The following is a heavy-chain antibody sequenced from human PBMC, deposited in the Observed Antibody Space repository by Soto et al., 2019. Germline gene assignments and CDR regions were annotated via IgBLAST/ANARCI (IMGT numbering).Heavy chain of an antibody. Sequence: QVQLVESGGGVVQPGRSLRLSCAASGFTFSSYAMHWVRQAPGKGLEWVAVISYDGSNKYYADSVKGRFTISRDNSKNTLYLQMNSLRAEDTAVYYCARDSHYDILTGYYTYFDYWGQGTLVTVSS. D-gene: IGHD3-9*01. V-gene: IGHV3-30-3*01. CDR2: ISYDGSNK. CDR3: ARDSHYDILTGYYTYFDY. J-gene: IGHJ4*02. CDR1: GFTFSSYA.